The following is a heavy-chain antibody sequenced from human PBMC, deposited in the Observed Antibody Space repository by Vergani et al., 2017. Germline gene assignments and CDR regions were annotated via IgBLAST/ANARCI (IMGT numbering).Heavy chain of an antibody. CDR2: MNPNSGNT. CDR1: GYTFTSYD. J-gene: IGHJ6*03. Sequence: QVQLVQSGAEVKKPGASVKVSCEASGYTFTSYDINWVRQATGQGLEWMGWMNPNSGNTGYAQKFQGRVTMTRNTSISTAYMELSSLRSEATAVYYWARVGYSSSWGNYYYYYMDVWGKGTTVTVSS. D-gene: IGHD6-13*01. CDR3: ARVGYSSSWGNYYYYYMDV. V-gene: IGHV1-8*01.